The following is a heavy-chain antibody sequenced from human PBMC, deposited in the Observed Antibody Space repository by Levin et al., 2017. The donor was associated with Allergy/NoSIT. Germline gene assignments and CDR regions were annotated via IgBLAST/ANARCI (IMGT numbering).Heavy chain of an antibody. D-gene: IGHD6-13*01. Sequence: VASVKVSCRASGFTFSTYGLYWVRQAPGQGLEWMGWISGYNGNTNYAQKFHGRVTMTTDTASTTAYMELRSLRSDDTAVYYCARDYGYRTSSPPGDPDNYFDPWGQGTQVTVSS. CDR3: ARDYGYRTSSPPGDPDNYFDP. V-gene: IGHV1-18*01. J-gene: IGHJ5*02. CDR1: GFTFSTYG. CDR2: ISGYNGNT.